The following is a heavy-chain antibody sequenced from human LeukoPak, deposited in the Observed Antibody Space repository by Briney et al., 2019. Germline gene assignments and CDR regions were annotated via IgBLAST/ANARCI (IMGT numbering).Heavy chain of an antibody. Sequence: SETLSLTCTVSGGSISSSSYYCGWIRQPPGKGLEWIGSIYYSGSTYYNPSLKSRVTISVDTSKNQFSLKLSSVTAADTAVYYCARRVWSVGATTKGLFDYWGQGTLVTVSS. CDR1: GGSISSSSYY. CDR2: IYYSGST. J-gene: IGHJ4*02. V-gene: IGHV4-39*01. CDR3: ARRVWSVGATTKGLFDY. D-gene: IGHD1-26*01.